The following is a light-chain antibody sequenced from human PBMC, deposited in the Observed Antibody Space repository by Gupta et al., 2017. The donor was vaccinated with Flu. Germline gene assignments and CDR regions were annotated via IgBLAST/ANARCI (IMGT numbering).Light chain of an antibody. CDR2: KAS. Sequence: GDRVTITCRARQSISSWLAWYQQKPGKAPKLLIYKASSLESGVPSRFSGSGSGTEFTLTISSLQPDDFATYYCQQYNSYSWTVGQGTKVEIK. J-gene: IGKJ1*01. CDR3: QQYNSYSWT. CDR1: QSISSW. V-gene: IGKV1-5*03.